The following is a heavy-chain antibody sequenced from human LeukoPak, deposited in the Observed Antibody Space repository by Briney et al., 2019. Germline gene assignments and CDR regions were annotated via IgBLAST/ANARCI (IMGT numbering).Heavy chain of an antibody. CDR1: GFAFSTYS. V-gene: IGHV3-23*01. CDR3: AKDLGYCSSTSCYWDY. D-gene: IGHD2-2*01. J-gene: IGHJ4*02. Sequence: GGSLRLSCAASGFAFSTYSMNWVRQAPGKGLEWVSAISGSGGSTYYADSVKGRFTISRDNSKNTLYLQMNSLRAEDTAVYYCAKDLGYCSSTSCYWDYWGQGTLVTVSS. CDR2: ISGSGGST.